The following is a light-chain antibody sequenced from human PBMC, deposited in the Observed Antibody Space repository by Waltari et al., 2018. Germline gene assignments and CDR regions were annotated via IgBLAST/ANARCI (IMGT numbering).Light chain of an antibody. CDR2: CAS. V-gene: IGKV3-20*01. J-gene: IGKJ4*01. CDR1: QSVSSSY. CDR3: QQYGTSPPLT. Sequence: RASQSVSSSYLAWYQHKPGQAPRLVIYCASSRAAGIPDRFSGSGSGTDFTLTISRLEPEDFAVYYCQQYGTSPPLTFGGGTKVEIK.